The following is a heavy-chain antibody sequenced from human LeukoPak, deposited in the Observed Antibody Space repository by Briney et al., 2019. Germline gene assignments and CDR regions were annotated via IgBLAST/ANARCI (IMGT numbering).Heavy chain of an antibody. CDR3: ARDRIAAAGTSSHFDY. V-gene: IGHV3-23*01. CDR1: GFTFSSYA. J-gene: IGHJ4*02. Sequence: GGSLRLSCAASGFTFSSYAMSWVRQAPGKGLEWVSAISGSGGSTYYADSVKGRFTISRDNSKNTLYLQMNSLRAEDTAVYYCARDRIAAAGTSSHFDYWGQGTLVTVSS. D-gene: IGHD6-13*01. CDR2: ISGSGGST.